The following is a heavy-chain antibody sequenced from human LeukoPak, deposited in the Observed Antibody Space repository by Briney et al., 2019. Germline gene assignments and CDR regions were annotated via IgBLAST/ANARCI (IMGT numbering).Heavy chain of an antibody. J-gene: IGHJ4*02. V-gene: IGHV3-7*01. D-gene: IGHD2-15*01. CDR2: IRQDGSDK. Sequence: GGSLRLSCAASGFTFNSYWMSWVRQAPEKGLEWLANIRQDGSDKQYVDSVKGRFTISRDNAKNSLYLRMNSLSAEDTAVYYCARHSRGSPIDDWGQGTLVTVSS. CDR3: ARHSRGSPIDD. CDR1: GFTFNSYW.